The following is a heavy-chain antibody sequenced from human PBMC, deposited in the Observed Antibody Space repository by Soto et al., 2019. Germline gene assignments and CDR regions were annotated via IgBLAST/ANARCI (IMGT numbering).Heavy chain of an antibody. Sequence: SETLSLTCTVSGGSISSSSYYWGWIRQPPGKGLEWVGSIYYSGSTYYNPSLKSRVTISVDTSKNQFSLKLSSVTAADTAVYYCARHGGNWNYEEVNWFDPWGQGTLVTV. J-gene: IGHJ5*02. CDR3: ARHGGNWNYEEVNWFDP. D-gene: IGHD1-7*01. CDR1: GGSISSSSYY. V-gene: IGHV4-39*01. CDR2: IYYSGST.